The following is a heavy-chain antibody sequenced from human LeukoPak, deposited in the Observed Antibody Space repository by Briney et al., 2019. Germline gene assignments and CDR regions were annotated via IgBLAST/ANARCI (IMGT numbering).Heavy chain of an antibody. Sequence: GASVKVPCKVSGYTLSEISMHWVRQAPGKGLEWMGGIDREDGQTIYAQKFQGRVTMTEDTSTDTAYMEVSRLTSEDTTFYYCATVGYSYGAFDYWGKGTLVTVSS. J-gene: IGHJ4*02. V-gene: IGHV1-24*01. D-gene: IGHD5-18*01. CDR1: GYTLSEIS. CDR3: ATVGYSYGAFDY. CDR2: IDREDGQT.